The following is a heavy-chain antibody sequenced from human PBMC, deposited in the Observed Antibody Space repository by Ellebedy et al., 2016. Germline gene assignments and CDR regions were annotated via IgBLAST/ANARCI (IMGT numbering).Heavy chain of an antibody. V-gene: IGHV3-23*01. CDR1: GFNFNTYF. CDR3: RQGHYADY. Sequence: GESLKISXAASGFNFNTYFMSWVRQAPGKGLEWVSTISAGSDNTRFADSVKGRFTVSRDNSKNTLYLGMNSLRAEDTAVYYCRQGHYADYWGQGTLVTVSS. CDR2: ISAGSDNT. J-gene: IGHJ4*02.